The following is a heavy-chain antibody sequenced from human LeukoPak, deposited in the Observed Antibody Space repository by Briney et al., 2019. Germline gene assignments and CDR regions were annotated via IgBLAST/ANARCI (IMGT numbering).Heavy chain of an antibody. D-gene: IGHD5-18*01. Sequence: SETLCLTCAVSGGSITSIGYYWGCIRQPPGKGLEWIGSIYYSGSTYYNPSPKSQVPISVDTSKNQFSLKLSSVTAADTDVYYCARHRGKYSPPDAFDIWGQGTMVTVSS. CDR1: GGSITSIGYY. CDR3: ARHRGKYSPPDAFDI. J-gene: IGHJ3*02. CDR2: IYYSGST. V-gene: IGHV4-39*01.